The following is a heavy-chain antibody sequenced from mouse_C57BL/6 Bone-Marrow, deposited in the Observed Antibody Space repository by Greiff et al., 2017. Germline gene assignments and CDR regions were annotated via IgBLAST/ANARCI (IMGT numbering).Heavy chain of an antibody. CDR1: GFSLTSYG. V-gene: IGHV2-2*01. D-gene: IGHD1-2*01. CDR2: IWSGGST. CDR3: DCPLTANYAMDY. J-gene: IGHJ4*01. Sequence: VQLQQSGPGLVQPSQSLSITCTVSGFSLTSYGVHWVRQSPGKGLEWLGVIWSGGSTDYNAAFISRLSISKVNSKSQVVFTMNSLQADDTARYYCDCPLTANYAMDYWCQGTSVTVSS.